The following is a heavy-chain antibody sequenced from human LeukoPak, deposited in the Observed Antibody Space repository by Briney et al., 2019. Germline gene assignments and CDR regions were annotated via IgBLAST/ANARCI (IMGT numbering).Heavy chain of an antibody. CDR1: GGSISSYY. V-gene: IGHV4-59*08. J-gene: IGHJ5*02. D-gene: IGHD1-26*01. Sequence: SETLSLTCTVSGGSISSYYWSWIRQPPGKGLEWIGYIYYSGSTNYNPSLKSRVTISVDTSKNQFSLKLSSVTAADTAVYYCARLLTSGSYFWFDPWGQGTLVTVSS. CDR2: IYYSGST. CDR3: ARLLTSGSYFWFDP.